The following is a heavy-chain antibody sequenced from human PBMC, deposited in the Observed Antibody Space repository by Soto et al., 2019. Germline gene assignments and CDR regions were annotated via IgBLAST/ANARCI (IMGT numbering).Heavy chain of an antibody. D-gene: IGHD6-6*01. Sequence: ASVKVSCKASGYTFTGYYMHWVRQAPGQGLEWMGWINPNSGSTNYAQKFQGWVTMTRDTSISTAYMELSRLRSDDTAVYYCARGGLLEYSSSSSHYFDYRGQGTLVTVSS. V-gene: IGHV1-2*04. CDR3: ARGGLLEYSSSSSHYFDY. J-gene: IGHJ4*02. CDR1: GYTFTGYY. CDR2: INPNSGST.